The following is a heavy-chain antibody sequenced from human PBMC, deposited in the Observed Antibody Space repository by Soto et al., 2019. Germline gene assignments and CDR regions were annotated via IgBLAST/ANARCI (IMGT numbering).Heavy chain of an antibody. CDR2: ISYDGSNK. CDR1: GFTFSSYA. Sequence: GGTLRLSCAASGFTFSSYAMHWVRQAPGKGLGWVAVISYDGSNKYYADSVKGRFTISRGNSKNTLYLQMNSLRAEDTAVYYCVRGVAGYCRGGSCFNWFDPWGQGTLVTVSS. D-gene: IGHD2-15*01. V-gene: IGHV3-30-3*01. J-gene: IGHJ5*02. CDR3: VRGVAGYCRGGSCFNWFDP.